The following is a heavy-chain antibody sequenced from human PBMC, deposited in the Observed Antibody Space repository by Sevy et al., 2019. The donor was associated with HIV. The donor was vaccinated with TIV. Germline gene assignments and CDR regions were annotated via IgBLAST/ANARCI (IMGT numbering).Heavy chain of an antibody. CDR1: GLTFSSYG. CDR3: AKDQGREGTTHLDY. CDR2: ISYDGSNK. J-gene: IGHJ4*02. V-gene: IGHV3-30*18. D-gene: IGHD1-7*01. Sequence: GGSLRLSCAASGLTFSSYGMHWVRQAPGKGLEWVAVISYDGSNKYYADSVKGRFTISRDNSKNTLYLQMNSLRAEDTAVYYCAKDQGREGTTHLDYWGQGTLVTVSS.